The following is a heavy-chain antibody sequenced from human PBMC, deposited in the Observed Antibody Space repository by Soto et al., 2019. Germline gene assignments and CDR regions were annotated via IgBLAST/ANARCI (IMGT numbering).Heavy chain of an antibody. Sequence: QEVLVESGGGVVRPGNSLRLSCVTSGIIFEAHAFHWVRQAPGKGLKWVALIWYGGTTYYEDSVRGRFSISRDNSRKTVFLQMNHLRPDDSGVYYCVRVRNNADKRLDVWGQGTTVSVSS. J-gene: IGHJ6*02. CDR1: GIIFEAHA. CDR3: VRVRNNADKRLDV. V-gene: IGHV3-33*01. D-gene: IGHD2-8*01. CDR2: IWYGGTT.